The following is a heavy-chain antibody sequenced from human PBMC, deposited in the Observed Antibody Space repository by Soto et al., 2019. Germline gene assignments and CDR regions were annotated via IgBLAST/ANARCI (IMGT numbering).Heavy chain of an antibody. Sequence: PGGSLRLSCAVSGFSFSIYEMNWVRQAPGKGLEWVSYISSGGTTTYYADSVKGRFTISRDNAKNSLYLQMNSLRAEDTAVYYCARAAAGSYYYGMDIWGQGTTVTVSS. V-gene: IGHV3-48*03. CDR3: ARAAAGSYYYGMDI. CDR2: ISSGGTTT. J-gene: IGHJ6*02. CDR1: GFSFSIYE. D-gene: IGHD6-13*01.